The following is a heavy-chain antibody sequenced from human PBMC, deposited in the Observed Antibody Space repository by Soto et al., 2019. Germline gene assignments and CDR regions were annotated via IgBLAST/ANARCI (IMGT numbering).Heavy chain of an antibody. CDR1: GGSISSSSYY. Sequence: LSLTCTVSGGSISSSSYYWGWIRQPPGKGLEWIGSIYYSGSTYYNPSLKSRVTISVDTSKNQFSLKLSSVTAADTAVYYCAGGYYDFWSGINYYYYGMDVWGQGTTVTVSS. CDR3: AGGYYDFWSGINYYYYGMDV. D-gene: IGHD3-3*01. J-gene: IGHJ6*02. CDR2: IYYSGST. V-gene: IGHV4-39*01.